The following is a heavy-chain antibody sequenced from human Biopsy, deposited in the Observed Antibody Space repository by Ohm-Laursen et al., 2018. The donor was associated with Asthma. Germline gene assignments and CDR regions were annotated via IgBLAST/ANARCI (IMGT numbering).Heavy chain of an antibody. V-gene: IGHV3-30*19. CDR2: ISYDGSSI. D-gene: IGHD6-19*01. Sequence: SLRLPCAASGFVFRSHAMHWVRQAPGKGLEWVAVISYDGSSIYYADSVKGRFTISRDNSKNTLSLQMNSLTAEDTAVYYCAREGVAGTHIEDWGQGTLVTVSS. J-gene: IGHJ4*02. CDR3: AREGVAGTHIED. CDR1: GFVFRSHA.